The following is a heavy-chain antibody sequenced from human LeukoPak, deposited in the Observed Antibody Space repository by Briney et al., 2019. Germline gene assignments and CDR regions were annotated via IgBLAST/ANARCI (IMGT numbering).Heavy chain of an antibody. CDR2: IRGDNGNT. V-gene: IGHV1-18*01. J-gene: IGHJ4*02. D-gene: IGHD1-26*01. Sequence: ASVKVSCKASGYTFSNYGISWVRQAPGQGLEWVGWIRGDNGNTNYAQKFQGRVTMTTETSTSTAYMELGSLGSDETAVYYCARGYADDRALNSGSYYYWGQGTLVTVSS. CDR3: ARGYADDRALNSGSYYY. CDR1: GYTFSNYG.